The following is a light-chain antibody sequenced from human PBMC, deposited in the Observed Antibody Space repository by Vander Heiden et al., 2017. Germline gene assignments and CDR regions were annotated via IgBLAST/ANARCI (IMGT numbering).Light chain of an antibody. CDR2: DAA. CDR1: QSVSSD. J-gene: IGKJ4*01. Sequence: IVLPHSPATLSLPPGETATPSCWASQSVSSDLPCYQQKTGEEPRLLIYDAANGATGIAARCSGSGCGTEVTLTISSREPEEFAVYYCQQRSNWQLTFGGGTKVEIK. V-gene: IGKV3-11*01. CDR3: QQRSNWQLT.